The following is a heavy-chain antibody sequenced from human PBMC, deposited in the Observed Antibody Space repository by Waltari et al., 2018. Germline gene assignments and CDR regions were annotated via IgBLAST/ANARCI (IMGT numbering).Heavy chain of an antibody. CDR2: ISAYNGNT. CDR3: ARNREGAAAGSLSD. V-gene: IGHV1-18*01. Sequence: QVQLVQSGAEVKKPGASVTVSCQASGYTFTSSGITWVRPAPGQGLEWMGWISAYNGNTNYAQKLQGRVTMTTDTSTSKAYMELRSLRSDDTAVYDCARNREGAAAGSLSDWGQGTLVTVSS. CDR1: GYTFTSSG. D-gene: IGHD6-13*01. J-gene: IGHJ4*02.